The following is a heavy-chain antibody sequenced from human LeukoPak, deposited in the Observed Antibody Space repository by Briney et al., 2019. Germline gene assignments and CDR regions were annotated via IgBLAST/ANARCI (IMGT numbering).Heavy chain of an antibody. D-gene: IGHD3-3*01. CDR3: ASGYDFWSGYYY. V-gene: IGHV4-39*01. CDR1: GGSISSSSYY. Sequence: SETLSLTCIVSGGSISSSSYYWGWIRQPPGKGLEWIGSIYYSGSTYYNPSLKSRVTISVDTSKNQFSLKLSSVTAADTAVYYCASGYDFWSGYYYWGQGTLVTVSS. CDR2: IYYSGST. J-gene: IGHJ4*02.